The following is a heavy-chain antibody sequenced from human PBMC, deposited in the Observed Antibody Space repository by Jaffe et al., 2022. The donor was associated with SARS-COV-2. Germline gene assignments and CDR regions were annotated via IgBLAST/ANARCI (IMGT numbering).Heavy chain of an antibody. Sequence: QVQLVESGGGVVQPGRSLRLSCAASGFTFSSYGMHWVRQAPGKGLEWVAVISYDGSNKYYADSVKGRFTISRDNSKNTLYLQMNSLRAEDTAVYYCAKGHPLAYYFDYWGQGTLVTVSS. CDR3: AKGHPLAYYFDY. J-gene: IGHJ4*02. CDR1: GFTFSSYG. CDR2: ISYDGSNK. V-gene: IGHV3-30*18. D-gene: IGHD2-21*01.